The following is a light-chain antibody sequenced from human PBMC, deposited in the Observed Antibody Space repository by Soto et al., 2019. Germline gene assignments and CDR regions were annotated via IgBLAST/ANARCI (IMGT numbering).Light chain of an antibody. CDR2: YDS. V-gene: IGLV3-21*04. J-gene: IGLJ1*01. CDR1: NIGSKS. Sequence: SYELTQPPSVSVAPGKTARITCGGNNIGSKSVHWYQQKPGQAPVLVIYYDSDRPSGIPERFSGSNSGNTATLTISRVEAGDEADYYCQVWDSSSDHLYVFGTGTKVNVL. CDR3: QVWDSSSDHLYV.